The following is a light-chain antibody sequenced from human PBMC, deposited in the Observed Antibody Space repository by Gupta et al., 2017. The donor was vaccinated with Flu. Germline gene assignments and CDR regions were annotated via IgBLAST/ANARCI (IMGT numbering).Light chain of an antibody. Sequence: SYELTQPPSVSVSPGQTARITCSGDALPKKYAYWYQQKSGQAPVLVIYEDSKRPSGIPERFSGSSSGTRATLTISGAQGEDEADYYCYSTDSSGNHGVFGGGTKLTVL. CDR2: EDS. J-gene: IGLJ3*02. CDR1: ALPKKY. CDR3: YSTDSSGNHGV. V-gene: IGLV3-10*01.